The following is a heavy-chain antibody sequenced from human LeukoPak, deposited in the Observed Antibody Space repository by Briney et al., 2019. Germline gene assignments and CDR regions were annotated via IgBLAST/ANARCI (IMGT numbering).Heavy chain of an antibody. D-gene: IGHD3-22*01. CDR1: GYSLTELS. CDR3: ATWAGAVIVDKNGGVY. V-gene: IGHV1-24*01. J-gene: IGHJ4*02. CDR2: FDPEAGET. Sequence: ASVKVSCKVSGYSLTELSMHWVRQTPGKGLEWMGGFDPEAGETIYAQKFQGRVTMTEDTSTDTAYMELSSLRSEDTAVFYCATWAGAVIVDKNGGVYWGQGTLVTVSS.